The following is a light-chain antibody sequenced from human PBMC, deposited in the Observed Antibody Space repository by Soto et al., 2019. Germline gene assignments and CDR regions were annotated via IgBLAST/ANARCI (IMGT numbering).Light chain of an antibody. CDR3: HQYGNSPAT. CDR1: QSVSRSS. Sequence: PGERATLSCRASQSVSRSSLAWYLQKPGQAPRLLIYDASNRATGIPGRFSGSGSGTDFTLTISRLDPEDFAVYFCHQYGNSPATFGQGTKLEIK. CDR2: DAS. J-gene: IGKJ2*01. V-gene: IGKV3-20*01.